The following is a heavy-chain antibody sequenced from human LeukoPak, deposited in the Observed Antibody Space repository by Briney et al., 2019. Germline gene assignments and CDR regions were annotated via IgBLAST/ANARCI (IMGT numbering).Heavy chain of an antibody. D-gene: IGHD3-22*01. CDR2: IYYGGST. CDR3: AKSTYYYDTFVNAFDL. V-gene: IGHV4-39*07. Sequence: TSETLSLTCTVSGGSISSGGYYWSWIRQPAGKGLEWIGSIYYGGSTYYNASLRSRVTTSVDTSKNQFSLKLSSVTAADTAVYYCAKSTYYYDTFVNAFDLWGQGTVVTVSS. CDR1: GGSISSGGYY. J-gene: IGHJ3*01.